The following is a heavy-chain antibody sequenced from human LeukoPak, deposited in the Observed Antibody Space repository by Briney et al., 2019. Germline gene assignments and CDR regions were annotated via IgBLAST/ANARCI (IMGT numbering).Heavy chain of an antibody. D-gene: IGHD2-15*01. CDR3: AREEDGGYFDY. V-gene: IGHV1-46*01. J-gene: IGHJ4*02. CDR1: GYTFTSYY. Sequence: ASVKVSYKASGYTFTSYYIHWVRQAPGQGLEWMGRINPSGAGTHYAQKSQGRVTVTRDTSTSTVYMELNSLRSDDPAVYYCAREEDGGYFDYWGQGTLVTVSS. CDR2: INPSGAGT.